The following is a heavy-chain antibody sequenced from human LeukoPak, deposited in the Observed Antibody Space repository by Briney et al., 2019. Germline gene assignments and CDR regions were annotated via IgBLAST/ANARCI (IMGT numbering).Heavy chain of an antibody. V-gene: IGHV3-66*01. CDR3: ATNSYYRFDY. J-gene: IGHJ4*02. D-gene: IGHD3-22*01. Sequence: PGGSLRLSCAASGVTFSSNYMSWVRQAPGKGLEWVSVIYSGGSTYYADSVKGRFTISRDNSKNTLYLQMNSLRAEDTAVYYCATNSYYRFDYWGQGTLVTVSS. CDR1: GVTFSSNY. CDR2: IYSGGST.